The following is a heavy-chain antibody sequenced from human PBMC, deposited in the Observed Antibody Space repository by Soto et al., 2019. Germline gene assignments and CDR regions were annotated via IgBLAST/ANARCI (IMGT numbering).Heavy chain of an antibody. J-gene: IGHJ5*02. Sequence: QVQLVQSGAEVKKPGASVKVSCKASGYTFTSYDINWVRQATGQGLEWMGWMNPNSGNTGYAQKFQGRVTMTRNTSISTAYMELSSLRSEDTAVYYCARTVPAANSGPMKRIGIRFDPWGQGTLVTVSS. D-gene: IGHD2-2*01. CDR3: ARTVPAANSGPMKRIGIRFDP. CDR2: MNPNSGNT. V-gene: IGHV1-8*01. CDR1: GYTFTSYD.